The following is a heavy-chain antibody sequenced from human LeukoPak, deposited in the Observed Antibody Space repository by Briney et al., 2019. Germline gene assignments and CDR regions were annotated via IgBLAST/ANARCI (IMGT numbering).Heavy chain of an antibody. D-gene: IGHD1-26*01. V-gene: IGHV4-39*07. Sequence: KPSETLSFTCTVSCGSISSSSYYWGWIRQTPGKGLEWVGSIYYSGSTYYNPSLKSRVTISVDTSKNQFSLKLSSVTAADTAVYYCARAYSIVGARSFDYWGQGTLVTVSS. CDR1: CGSISSSSYY. J-gene: IGHJ4*02. CDR2: IYYSGST. CDR3: ARAYSIVGARSFDY.